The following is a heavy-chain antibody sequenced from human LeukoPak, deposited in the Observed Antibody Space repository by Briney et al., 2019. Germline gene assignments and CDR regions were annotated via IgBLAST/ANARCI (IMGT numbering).Heavy chain of an antibody. V-gene: IGHV3-74*01. J-gene: IGHJ4*02. CDR2: INSDGSST. Sequence: PGGSLRLSCAASGFTFSSYWMHWVRQAPGKGLVWVSRINSDGSSTSYADSVRGRFTISRDNAKNTLYLQMNSLRAEDTAVYYCARDQIAAAGKVVDYWGQGTLVTVSS. CDR1: GFTFSSYW. D-gene: IGHD6-13*01. CDR3: ARDQIAAAGKVVDY.